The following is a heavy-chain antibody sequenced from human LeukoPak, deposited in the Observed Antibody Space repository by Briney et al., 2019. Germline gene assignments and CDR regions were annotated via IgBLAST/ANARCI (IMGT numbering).Heavy chain of an antibody. J-gene: IGHJ5*02. CDR3: ARGYSSSWYNWLDP. CDR2: INNDGSTT. Sequence: GGSLRLFCAASGFTFNSYWMHWVRQAPGKGLVWVSQINNDGSTTRYADSVKGRFTISRDNAENTLYLQMNSLRAEDAAVYYCARGYSSSWYNWLDPWGQGTLVTVSS. V-gene: IGHV3-74*01. CDR1: GFTFNSYW. D-gene: IGHD6-13*01.